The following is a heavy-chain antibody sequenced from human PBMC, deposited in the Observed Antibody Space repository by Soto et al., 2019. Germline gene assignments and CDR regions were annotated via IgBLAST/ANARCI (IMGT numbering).Heavy chain of an antibody. V-gene: IGHV3-23*01. D-gene: IGHD2-21*02. CDR2: ISGSGGST. Sequence: EVQLLESGGGLVQPGGSLRLSCAASGFTFSSYAMSWVRQAPGKGLEWVSAISGSGGSTYYADSVKGRFTISRDNTKNTLNLQNKSEGAEDMGVYYCEKDRHIVVVTALYFDCWGQRTLVTVSS. CDR1: GFTFSSYA. CDR3: EKDRHIVVVTALYFDC. J-gene: IGHJ4*02.